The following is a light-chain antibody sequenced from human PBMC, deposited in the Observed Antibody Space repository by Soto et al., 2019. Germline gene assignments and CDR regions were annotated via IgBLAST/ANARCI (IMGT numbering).Light chain of an antibody. J-gene: IGKJ2*01. CDR1: QSVSSN. CDR2: GAS. Sequence: EIVMTQSPATLSVSPEERATLSCRASQSVSSNLAWYQQKPGQAPRLLIYGASTRATGIPARFSGSGSGTEFPPPISALKFEFFAVYSCEKKNRWPPTIFGRGTKLEIK. V-gene: IGKV3-15*01. CDR3: EKKNRWPPTI.